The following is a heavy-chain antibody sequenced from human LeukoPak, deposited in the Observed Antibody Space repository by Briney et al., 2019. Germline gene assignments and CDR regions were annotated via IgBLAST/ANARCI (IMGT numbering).Heavy chain of an antibody. V-gene: IGHV1-18*01. J-gene: IGHJ5*02. Sequence: ASVKVSCKASGYTFTSYGISWVRKAPGQGLERMGWISAYNGNTNYAQKLQGRVTMTTDTSTSTAYMELRSLRSDDTAVYYCARTVLRFLEWLSPVYIWFGPWGQGTLVTVSS. CDR1: GYTFTSYG. D-gene: IGHD3-3*01. CDR3: ARTVLRFLEWLSPVYIWFGP. CDR2: ISAYNGNT.